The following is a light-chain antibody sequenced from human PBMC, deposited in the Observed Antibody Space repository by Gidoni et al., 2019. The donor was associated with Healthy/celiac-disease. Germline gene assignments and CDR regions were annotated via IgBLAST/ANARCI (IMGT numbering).Light chain of an antibody. Sequence: EIVLTQYPATLSLSPGERATLSCGASQSVSSSYLAWYQQKPGLAPRLLIYDASSRATGIPDRFSVSGSGTDFTLTISRLEPEDFSVDYWQQYGSSPLTFGGGTKVEIK. V-gene: IGKV3D-20*01. CDR3: QQYGSSPLT. CDR2: DAS. J-gene: IGKJ4*01. CDR1: QSVSSSY.